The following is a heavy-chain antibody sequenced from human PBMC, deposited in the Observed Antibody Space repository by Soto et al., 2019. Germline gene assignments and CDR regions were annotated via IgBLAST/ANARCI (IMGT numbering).Heavy chain of an antibody. Sequence: GGSLRLSCAASGFTFDDYAMHWVRQAPGTGLEWVSGISWNSGSIGYADSVKGRFTISRDNAKNSLYLQMNSLRAEDTALYYCAKDIEAYYDFWSGYNTLYYYYGMDVWGQGTTVTVPS. CDR3: AKDIEAYYDFWSGYNTLYYYYGMDV. CDR2: ISWNSGSI. CDR1: GFTFDDYA. V-gene: IGHV3-9*01. D-gene: IGHD3-3*01. J-gene: IGHJ6*02.